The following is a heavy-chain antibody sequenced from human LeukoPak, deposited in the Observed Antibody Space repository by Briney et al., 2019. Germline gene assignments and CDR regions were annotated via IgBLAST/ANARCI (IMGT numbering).Heavy chain of an antibody. J-gene: IGHJ4*02. CDR1: GYTFTGYY. CDR2: VDPNSGGT. CDR3: ARDTSGGARLGY. Sequence: ASVKVSCKASGYTFTGYYMHWVRQAPGQGLEWMGWVDPNSGGTNYAQKFQGRVTMTRDTSINTAYMELSSLRSDDTAVYYCARDTSGGARLGYWGQGALVTVSS. D-gene: IGHD3-16*01. V-gene: IGHV1-2*02.